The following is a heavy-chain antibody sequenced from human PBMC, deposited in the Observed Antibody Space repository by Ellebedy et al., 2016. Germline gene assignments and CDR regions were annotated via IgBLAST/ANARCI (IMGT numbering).Heavy chain of an antibody. V-gene: IGHV5-51*01. D-gene: IGHD1-26*01. CDR2: IYVGDSDT. J-gene: IGHJ3*01. CDR3: ATHRRPLVDIHAFDL. CDR1: GYTFSDHW. Sequence: GESLKISXKASGYTFSDHWVAWVRQMPGKGLEWMGMIYVGDSDTTYSPSFQGQVTISADKSISTAYLQLKASDNAMFYCATHRRPLVDIHAFDLWGQGTMVTVSS.